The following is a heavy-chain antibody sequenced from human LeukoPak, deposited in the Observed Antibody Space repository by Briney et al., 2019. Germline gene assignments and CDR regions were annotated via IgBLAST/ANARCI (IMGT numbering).Heavy chain of an antibody. V-gene: IGHV3-74*01. D-gene: IGHD5-12*01. CDR3: ARGSGNEPFDY. CDR1: GFTFSSHW. Sequence: PGGSLRLSCAASGFTFSSHWIHWVRQAPGKGLVWVSGINRDGSSTSYADSVKGRFTISRDNAKNTLYLQMNSLRAEDTAVYYRARGSGNEPFDYWGQGTLVTVSS. J-gene: IGHJ4*02. CDR2: INRDGSST.